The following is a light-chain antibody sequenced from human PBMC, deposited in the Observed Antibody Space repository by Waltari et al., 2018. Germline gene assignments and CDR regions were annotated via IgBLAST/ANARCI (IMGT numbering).Light chain of an antibody. Sequence: DIQMTQSPSSVSASVGDRVTITCRASQGLGRWLAWYQQKPGKAPKFLIYAASSLQSGVPSRFSGSGSGTDFTLTINSLQPEDFATYYCQQSYSTPPYTFGQGTKLEIK. J-gene: IGKJ2*01. V-gene: IGKV1-12*01. CDR3: QQSYSTPPYT. CDR2: AAS. CDR1: QGLGRW.